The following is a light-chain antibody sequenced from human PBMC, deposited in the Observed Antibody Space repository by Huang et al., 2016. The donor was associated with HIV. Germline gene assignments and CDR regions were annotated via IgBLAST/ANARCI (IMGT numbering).Light chain of an antibody. CDR1: QSVSSY. CDR3: QQRSNWQGLT. CDR2: DAS. V-gene: IGKV3-11*01. J-gene: IGKJ4*01. Sequence: EIVLTQSPATLSLSPGERATLPCRASQSVSSYLAWYQQQPGQAPRLLIYDASNQATGIPARCSGSGSGTDFTLTISRLEPEDCAVYYCQQRSNWQGLTFGGGTKVEIK.